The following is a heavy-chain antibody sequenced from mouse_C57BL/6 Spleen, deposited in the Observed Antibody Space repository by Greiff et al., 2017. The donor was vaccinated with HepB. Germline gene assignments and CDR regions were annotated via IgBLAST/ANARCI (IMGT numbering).Heavy chain of an antibody. Sequence: QVHVKQPGAELVKPGASVKLSCKASGYTFTSYWMHWVKQRPGQGLEWIGMIHPNSGSTNYNEKFKSKATLTVDKSSSTAYMQLSSLTSEDSAVYYCAREGAGTGAMDYWGQGTSVTVSS. V-gene: IGHV1-64*01. CDR3: AREGAGTGAMDY. D-gene: IGHD3-3*01. CDR2: IHPNSGST. CDR1: GYTFTSYW. J-gene: IGHJ4*01.